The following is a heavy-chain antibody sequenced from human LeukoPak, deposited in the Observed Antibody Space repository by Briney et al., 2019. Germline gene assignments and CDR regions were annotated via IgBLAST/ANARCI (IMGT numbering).Heavy chain of an antibody. D-gene: IGHD2-15*01. V-gene: IGHV3-66*01. CDR2: IYSGCST. CDR3: AGTTGYCSGGSCYSGGYYYYYGMDV. Sequence: GWSVTLSRLACLWTVSNNYLSGLRQAPAKGGEGVSVIYSGCSTYYADSVKGRFTISRDNSKNTLYLQMNSLRAEDTAVYYCAGTTGYCSGGSCYSGGYYYYYGMDVWGQGTTVTVSS. J-gene: IGHJ6*02. CDR1: LWTVSNNY.